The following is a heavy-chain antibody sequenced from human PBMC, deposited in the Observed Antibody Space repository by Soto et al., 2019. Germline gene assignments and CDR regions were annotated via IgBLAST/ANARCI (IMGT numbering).Heavy chain of an antibody. V-gene: IGHV1-46*01. CDR3: ATYYDFWSGPPNYGMDV. CDR1: GYTFTSYY. CDR2: INPSGGST. J-gene: IGHJ6*02. Sequence: GASVNVSCKASGYTFTSYYMHWVRQAPGQGLEWMGIINPSGGSTSYAQKFQGRVTMTRDTSTSTVYMELSSLRSEDTAVYYCATYYDFWSGPPNYGMDVWGQGTTVTVSS. D-gene: IGHD3-3*01.